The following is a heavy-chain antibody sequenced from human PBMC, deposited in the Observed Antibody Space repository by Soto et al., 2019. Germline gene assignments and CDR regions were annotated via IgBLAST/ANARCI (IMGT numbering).Heavy chain of an antibody. CDR1: GFTISSYS. Sequence: GGSLRLSCVASGFTISSYSMNWVRQAPGKGLEWVSYIRSSSDTTFYADSVRGRFTISRDNAENSLFLQMNSLGVEDTAVYYCAREGGSGSYYKYWGQGTRVTVSS. V-gene: IGHV3-48*01. J-gene: IGHJ4*02. CDR3: AREGGSGSYYKY. D-gene: IGHD3-10*01. CDR2: IRSSSDTT.